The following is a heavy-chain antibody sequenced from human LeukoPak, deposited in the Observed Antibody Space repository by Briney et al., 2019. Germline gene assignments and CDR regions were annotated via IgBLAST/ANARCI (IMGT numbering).Heavy chain of an antibody. CDR2: ISGSGGST. J-gene: IGHJ4*02. CDR3: ANSAERSYSSGYYHN. D-gene: IGHD3-22*01. Sequence: GGSLRLSCAASGFTFSSYAMSWVRQAPGKGLEWVSAISGSGGSTYYADSVKGRFTISRDNSKNTLYLQMNSLRAEDTAVYYCANSAERSYSSGYYHNWGQGTLVTVSS. CDR1: GFTFSSYA. V-gene: IGHV3-23*01.